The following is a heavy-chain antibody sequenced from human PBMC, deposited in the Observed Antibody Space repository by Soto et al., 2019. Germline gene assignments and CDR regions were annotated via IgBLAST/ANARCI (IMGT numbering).Heavy chain of an antibody. CDR2: IYYSGST. CDR1: GGSISSGGYY. V-gene: IGHV4-61*08. D-gene: IGHD2-2*01. Sequence: PSEPLSLTCTVSGGSISSGGYYWSWIRQHPGKGLEWIGYIYYSGSTNYNPSLKSRVTISVDTSKNQFSLKLSSVTAADTAVYYCASVHASAIDFDNWGQGTLVTVS. J-gene: IGHJ4*02. CDR3: ASVHASAIDFDN.